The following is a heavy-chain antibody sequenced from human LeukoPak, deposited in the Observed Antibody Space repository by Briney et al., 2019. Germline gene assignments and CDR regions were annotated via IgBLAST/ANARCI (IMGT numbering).Heavy chain of an antibody. V-gene: IGHV5-51*01. CDR3: ARRSPMGLGATTYPRPYYFDY. J-gene: IGHJ4*02. CDR2: IYSGDSDT. D-gene: IGHD1-26*01. Sequence: GSSLNFSCTGSEYSFNTYWIGWVRQIRGKVLEWRGIIYSGDSDTKYSPSCQGQVTIPADKSIRPTYLRWSSLKASDTAMYYCARRSPMGLGATTYPRPYYFDYWGQGTLVTVSS. CDR1: EYSFNTYW.